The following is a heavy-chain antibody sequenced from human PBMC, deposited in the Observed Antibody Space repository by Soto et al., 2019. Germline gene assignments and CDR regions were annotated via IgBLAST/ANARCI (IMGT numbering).Heavy chain of an antibody. CDR1: GFTFSDYY. V-gene: IGHV3-11*01. CDR3: ARSPEVVTAIPTSFDS. J-gene: IGHJ4*02. D-gene: IGHD2-21*02. CDR2: ISTTGGTI. Sequence: PGGSLRLSCAASGFTFSDYYMSWIRQAPGKGLEWISYISTTGGTIYYADSVKGRFTISRDNAKNSLFLQMNSLRADDTAVYYCARSPEVVTAIPTSFDSWGQGILVTVSS.